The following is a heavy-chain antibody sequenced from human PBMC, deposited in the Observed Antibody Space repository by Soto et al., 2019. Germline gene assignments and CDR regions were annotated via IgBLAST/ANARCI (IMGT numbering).Heavy chain of an antibody. CDR1: GGSISSYY. J-gene: IGHJ6*02. CDR3: ARLRDLGATRLLHYYYYGMDV. V-gene: IGHV4-59*01. Sequence: PWETLSLTCTVSGGSISSYYWSWIRQPPGKGLEWIGYIYYSGSTNYNPSLKSRVTISVDTSKNQFSLKLSSVTAADTAVYYCARLRDLGATRLLHYYYYGMDVWGQGTTVTVSS. CDR2: IYYSGST. D-gene: IGHD1-26*01.